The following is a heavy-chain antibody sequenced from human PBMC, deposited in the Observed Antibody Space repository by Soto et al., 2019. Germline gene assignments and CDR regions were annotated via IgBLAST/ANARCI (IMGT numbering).Heavy chain of an antibody. V-gene: IGHV4-61*01. CDR3: ARSGAGSGWL. Sequence: LSLTCTVSGGSVTSGRNYWSWSRQPPGKGLEWIGYIYYTGRTSYSSSLKSRVTISVDTPENQFSLKLSSVTAADTAKYYCARSGAGSGWLGGQGTQVTVSS. J-gene: IGHJ4*02. CDR2: IYYTGRT. CDR1: GGSVTSGRNY. D-gene: IGHD6-19*01.